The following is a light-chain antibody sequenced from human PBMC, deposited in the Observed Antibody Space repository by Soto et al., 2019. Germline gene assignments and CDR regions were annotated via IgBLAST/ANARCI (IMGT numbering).Light chain of an antibody. CDR1: QGISSY. J-gene: IGKJ4*01. CDR3: QQYYSYGLT. Sequence: AIRMTQSPSSFSASTGDRVTITCRASQGISSYLAWYQQKPGKAPKLLIYAASTLQSGVPSRFSGSGSGTDFTLTISCLRSEDFATYYCQQYYSYGLTFGGGTKVEIK. CDR2: AAS. V-gene: IGKV1-8*01.